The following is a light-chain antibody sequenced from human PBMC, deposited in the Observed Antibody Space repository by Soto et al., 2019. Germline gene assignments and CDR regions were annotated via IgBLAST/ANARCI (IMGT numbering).Light chain of an antibody. V-gene: IGKV1-5*01. CDR2: DAS. CDR3: QQYYSYPIT. J-gene: IGKJ5*01. Sequence: QMTQSPSTLSASVGARVTITCRASQSISSWLAWYQQKPGKAPKLLIYDASSLESGVPSRFSGNESGTEFTLNIGSLQPDDVATYDGQQYYSYPITFGRGTRLEIK. CDR1: QSISSW.